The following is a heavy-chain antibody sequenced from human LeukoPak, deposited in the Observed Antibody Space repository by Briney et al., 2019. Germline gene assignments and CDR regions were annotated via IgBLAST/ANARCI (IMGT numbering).Heavy chain of an antibody. V-gene: IGHV4-34*01. CDR2: INHSGST. D-gene: IGHD6-6*01. CDR1: GGSFRGYY. CDR3: ARGDTVAARPGRFDY. Sequence: SETLSLTCAVYGGSFRGYYWTWVRQPPGKGLEWVGEINHSGSTNYNPSLKSRVTISVDTSKNQFSLKLSSVTAADTAVYYWARGDTVAARPGRFDYWGQGTLVTVSS. J-gene: IGHJ4*02.